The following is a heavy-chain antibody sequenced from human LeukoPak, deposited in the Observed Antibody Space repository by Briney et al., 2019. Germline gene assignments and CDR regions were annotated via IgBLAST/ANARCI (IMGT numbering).Heavy chain of an antibody. CDR3: ARLVLGINAFDI. V-gene: IGHV4-59*08. J-gene: IGHJ3*02. CDR2: IYYTGST. D-gene: IGHD4/OR15-4a*01. CDR1: GGSISSHY. Sequence: ETLSLTCTVSGGSISSHYWSWIRQPPGKGLEWIGYIYYTGSTNYNPSLKSRVTISVDTSKNQFSLKLSSVTAADTAVYYCARLVLGINAFDIWGQGTMVTVSS.